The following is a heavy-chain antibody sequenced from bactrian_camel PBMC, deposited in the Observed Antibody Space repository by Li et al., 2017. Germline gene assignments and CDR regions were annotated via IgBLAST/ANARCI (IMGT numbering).Heavy chain of an antibody. J-gene: IGHJ6*01. CDR3: VRDRGLAVPAGSFDY. V-gene: IGHV3S40*01. CDR2: INSGGSST. D-gene: IGHD6*01. CDR1: GFTFSSYA. Sequence: VQLVESGGGSVQAGGSLRLSCGASGFTFSSYAMSWVRQAPGKGLEWVSGINSGGSSTYYADSVKGRFTISRDNAKNTINLELNSLKIEDTAMYYCVRDRGLAVPAGSFDYWAQGTQVTV.